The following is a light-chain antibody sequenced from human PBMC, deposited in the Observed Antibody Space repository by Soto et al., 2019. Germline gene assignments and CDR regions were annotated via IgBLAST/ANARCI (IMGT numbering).Light chain of an antibody. V-gene: IGLV2-23*01. Sequence: QSALIQPASVSGSPGQSITVSCTGSSTDLGSFNLVSWYQQHPGKAPKLIFYEGNRRPAGVSPRFSASKSGNTAYLTISGLQAEDEAYYYCCSPGSNSYASGTGPKFTVL. CDR1: STDLGSFNL. CDR2: EGN. CDR3: CSPGSNSYA. J-gene: IGLJ1*01.